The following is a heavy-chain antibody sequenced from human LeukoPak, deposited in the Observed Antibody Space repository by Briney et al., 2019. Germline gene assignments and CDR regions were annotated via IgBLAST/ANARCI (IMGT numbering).Heavy chain of an antibody. V-gene: IGHV3-23*01. Sequence: PGGSLRLSCAASGFTFSSYAMSWVRQAPGKGLEWIPAISGSGGSTYYADSVKGRFTISRDNSKNTLYLQMNSLRAEDTAVYYCASHIGKERSGNFDYWGQGTLVTVSS. CDR3: ASHIGKERSGNFDY. CDR2: ISGSGGST. D-gene: IGHD1-1*01. CDR1: GFTFSSYA. J-gene: IGHJ4*02.